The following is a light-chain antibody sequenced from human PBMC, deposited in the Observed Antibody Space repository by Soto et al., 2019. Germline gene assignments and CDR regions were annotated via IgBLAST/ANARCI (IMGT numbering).Light chain of an antibody. CDR3: QQNYSPPPIT. J-gene: IGKJ5*01. V-gene: IGKV1-39*01. Sequence: IQMTQSPSSLSASVGDRVTITCRASQSITTFLNWYQQKPGKAPKLLIYAASSLQSGVPSRFSGSGSGTDFTLTISSLQPEDFATYYCQQNYSPPPITFGQGTRLEIK. CDR2: AAS. CDR1: QSITTF.